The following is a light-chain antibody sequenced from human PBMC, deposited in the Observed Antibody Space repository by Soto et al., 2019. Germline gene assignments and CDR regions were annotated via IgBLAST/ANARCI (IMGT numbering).Light chain of an antibody. CDR1: QSISSW. CDR2: DAS. V-gene: IGKV1-5*01. J-gene: IGKJ1*01. Sequence: DIQMTQSPSTLSASVRDRVTITCRASQSISSWLAWYQQKPGKAPKLLIYDASSLESGVPSRFSGSGSGTEFTLTFSSLQPDDFATYYCQQYNSYSTFGQGTKV. CDR3: QQYNSYST.